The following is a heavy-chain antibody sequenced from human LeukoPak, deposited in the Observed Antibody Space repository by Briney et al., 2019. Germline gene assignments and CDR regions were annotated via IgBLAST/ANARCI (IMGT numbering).Heavy chain of an antibody. Sequence: GASVQVSCQGSGYTFNDFHLHWVRQAPGPGLGWVGWINLSSGGTNYEQNFQGMVTITSDTSISTDYMELSMRGSDATAVYYWAGEDIAAAAFDYWGQGTLVTVFS. CDR1: GYTFNDFH. J-gene: IGHJ4*02. D-gene: IGHD6-13*01. CDR3: AGEDIAAAAFDY. CDR2: INLSSGGT. V-gene: IGHV1-2*02.